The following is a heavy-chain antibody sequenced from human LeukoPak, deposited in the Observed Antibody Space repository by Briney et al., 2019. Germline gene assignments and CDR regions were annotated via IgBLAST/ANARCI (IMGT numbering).Heavy chain of an antibody. CDR2: ISSSSSYI. Sequence: PGGSLKLSCAASGFTFSSYSMNWVRQAPGKGVEWVSSISSSSSYIYYADSVKGRFTISRDNAKNSLYLQMNSLRAEDTAVYYCAREGKPQTYYDYVWGSYRFEYYFDYWGQGTLVTVS. J-gene: IGHJ4*02. CDR1: GFTFSSYS. V-gene: IGHV3-21*04. D-gene: IGHD3-16*02. CDR3: AREGKPQTYYDYVWGSYRFEYYFDY.